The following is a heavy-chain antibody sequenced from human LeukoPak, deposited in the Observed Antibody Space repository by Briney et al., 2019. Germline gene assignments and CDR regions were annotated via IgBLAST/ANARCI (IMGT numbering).Heavy chain of an antibody. CDR3: ARAVSYYYDSSGYYSYYLDY. J-gene: IGHJ4*02. Sequence: ASVKVSCKASGGTFSSYAISWVRQAPGQGLEWMGGIIPIFGTANYAQKFQGRVTITTDESTSTAYMELSSLRSEDTAVYYCARAVSYYYDSSGYYSYYLDYWGQGTLVTVSS. CDR2: IIPIFGTA. V-gene: IGHV1-69*05. D-gene: IGHD3-22*01. CDR1: GGTFSSYA.